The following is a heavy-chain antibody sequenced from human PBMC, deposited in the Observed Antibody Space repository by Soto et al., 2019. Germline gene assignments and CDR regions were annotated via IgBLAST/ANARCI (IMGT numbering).Heavy chain of an antibody. CDR3: TRGRGSWEVPDY. J-gene: IGHJ4*02. D-gene: IGHD1-26*01. CDR1: GFTFISYP. CDR2: ITGTGGTT. V-gene: IGHV3-23*01. Sequence: PGGSLRLSCAASGFTFISYPMTWVRQAPGKGLEWVSSITGTGGTTSYADSVKGRFTISRDNSKNTLYLQLDNLRVEDTAVYYCTRGRGSWEVPDYWGQGTLVTV.